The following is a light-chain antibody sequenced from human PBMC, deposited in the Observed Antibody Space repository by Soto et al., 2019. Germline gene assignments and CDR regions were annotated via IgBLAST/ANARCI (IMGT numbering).Light chain of an antibody. V-gene: IGLV2-14*01. CDR1: SSDVGAYDH. Sequence: QSALTQPASVSGSPGQSITISCSGTSSDVGAYDHVAWFQQFPGKTPKLVIYSVSNRPSGVSYRFSGSKSGNTASLTISRLQADDEADYYCISYTVSRSYVFGPGTKVTV. CDR2: SVS. CDR3: ISYTVSRSYV. J-gene: IGLJ1*01.